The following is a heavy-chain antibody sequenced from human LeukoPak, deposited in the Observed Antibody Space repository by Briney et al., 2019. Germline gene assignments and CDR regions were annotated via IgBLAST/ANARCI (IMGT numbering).Heavy chain of an antibody. CDR3: ARDPVAGTGAYFDY. Sequence: ASVKVSCKASGYTFTTYGINWVRQAPRQGLEWMGWISAYNGNTNYAQKFQGRVTMTTDTSTSTAYMELRSLRSDDTAVFYCARDPVAGTGAYFDYWGQGTLVTVSS. CDR1: GYTFTTYG. J-gene: IGHJ4*02. D-gene: IGHD6-19*01. V-gene: IGHV1-18*01. CDR2: ISAYNGNT.